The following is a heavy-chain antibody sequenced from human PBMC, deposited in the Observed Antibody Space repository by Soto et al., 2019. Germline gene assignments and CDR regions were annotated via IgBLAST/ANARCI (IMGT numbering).Heavy chain of an antibody. J-gene: IGHJ5*02. Sequence: PGESLKISCKGSGYSFTSYWIGWVRQMPGKGLEWMGIIYPGDSDTRYSPSFQGQVTISADKSISTAYLQWSSLKASDTAMYYCARGLDEVPAAMRTGDNWFDPWGQGTLVTVSS. CDR2: IYPGDSDT. D-gene: IGHD2-2*01. CDR3: ARGLDEVPAAMRTGDNWFDP. V-gene: IGHV5-51*01. CDR1: GYSFTSYW.